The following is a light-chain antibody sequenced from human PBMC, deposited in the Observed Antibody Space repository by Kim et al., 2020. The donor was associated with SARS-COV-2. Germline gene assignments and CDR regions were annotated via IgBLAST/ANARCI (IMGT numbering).Light chain of an antibody. J-gene: IGKJ5*01. CDR3: LQHSTYPIT. CDR2: GAS. V-gene: IGKV1-17*01. Sequence: ASVGDRVTIACRSSQDIRNDLGWYQQNPGRAPKRLIYGASSLQSGVPSRFSGSGSGTEFTLTISSVQPEDFATYFCLQHSTYPITFGQGTRLEIK. CDR1: QDIRND.